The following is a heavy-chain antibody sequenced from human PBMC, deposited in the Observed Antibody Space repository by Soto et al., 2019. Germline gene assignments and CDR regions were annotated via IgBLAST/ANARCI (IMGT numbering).Heavy chain of an antibody. V-gene: IGHV3-48*01. CDR1: GFTFSSYS. CDR3: AKVTYYYDTSFFDY. D-gene: IGHD3-22*01. CDR2: ISSSSSTI. Sequence: GGSLRLSCAASGFTFSSYSMNWVRQAPGKGLEWVSYISSSSSTIYYADSVKGRFTISRDSAKNTLYLQMNSLRAEDTAAYYCAKVTYYYDTSFFDYWGQGTLVTVSS. J-gene: IGHJ4*02.